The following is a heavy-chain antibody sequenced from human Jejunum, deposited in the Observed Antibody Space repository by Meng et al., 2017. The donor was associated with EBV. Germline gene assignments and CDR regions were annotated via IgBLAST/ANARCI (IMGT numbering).Heavy chain of an antibody. V-gene: IGHV4-59*12. CDR2: VYYTGST. J-gene: IGHJ4*02. CDR1: GFTFSSYA. Sequence: VQLVESGGGLVKPGGSLRLSCAGSGFTFSSYAMNWVRQAPGKGLEWIGSVYYTGSTDYNPSLKSRVTISTDRSKNQFSLKLTSVTAADTAVYYCARALPLVVVPAVIYDPFDQWGQGTLVNVSS. CDR3: ARALPLVVVPAVIYDPFDQ. D-gene: IGHD2-2*02.